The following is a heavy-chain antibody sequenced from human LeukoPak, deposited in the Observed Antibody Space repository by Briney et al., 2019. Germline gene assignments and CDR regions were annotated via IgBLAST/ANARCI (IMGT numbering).Heavy chain of an antibody. Sequence: PSETLSLTCTVSGGSISSGDYYWSWIRQPPGKGLEWIGYIYYSGSTYYNPSLKSRVTISVDTSKNQFSLKLSSVTAADTAVYYCARSTYYYDSSMDYWGQGTLVTVSS. D-gene: IGHD3-22*01. CDR2: IYYSGST. CDR1: GGSISSGDYY. V-gene: IGHV4-30-4*01. J-gene: IGHJ4*02. CDR3: ARSTYYYDSSMDY.